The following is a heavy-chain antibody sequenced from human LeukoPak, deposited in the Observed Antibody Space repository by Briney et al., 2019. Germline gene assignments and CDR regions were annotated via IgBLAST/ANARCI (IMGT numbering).Heavy chain of an antibody. D-gene: IGHD5-12*01. CDR1: GFTFSSYW. Sequence: GGSLRLSCAASGFTFSSYWMSWVRQAPGKGLEWVANIKQDGSEKYYVDPVKGRYTISRDNAKHSLYLQMNSLRAEDTAVYYCARGSSGGYDTHFDYWGQGTLVTVSS. CDR2: IKQDGSEK. J-gene: IGHJ4*02. CDR3: ARGSSGGYDTHFDY. V-gene: IGHV3-7*01.